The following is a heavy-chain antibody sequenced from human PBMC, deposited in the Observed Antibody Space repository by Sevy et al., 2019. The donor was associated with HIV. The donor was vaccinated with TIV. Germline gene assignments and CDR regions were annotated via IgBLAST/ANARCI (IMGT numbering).Heavy chain of an antibody. V-gene: IGHV3-21*06. CDR3: ARGPPDGSYDYFDY. CDR2: ISGSSNYI. CDR1: GFTFSSYN. Sequence: GGSLRLSCAASGFTFSSYNMNWVRQAPGKGLGWVSSISGSSNYIYYAESVKGRFIISRDNAKNTLYLQMNSLRADDTAVYYCARGPPDGSYDYFDYWGQGTLVTVSS. D-gene: IGHD1-26*01. J-gene: IGHJ4*02.